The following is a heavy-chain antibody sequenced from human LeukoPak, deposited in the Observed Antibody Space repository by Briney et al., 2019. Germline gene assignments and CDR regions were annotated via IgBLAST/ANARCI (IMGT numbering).Heavy chain of an antibody. CDR1: GGSISSGGYY. CDR3: ARDRGTVTTNYYYGMDV. V-gene: IGHV4-31*03. Sequence: SETLSLTCNVSGGSISSGGYYWSWIRQHPGKGLEWIGYIYYSGSTYYNPSLKSRVTISVDTSKNQFSLKLSSVTAADTAVYYCARDRGTVTTNYYYGMDVWGQGTTVTVSS. CDR2: IYYSGST. D-gene: IGHD4-17*01. J-gene: IGHJ6*02.